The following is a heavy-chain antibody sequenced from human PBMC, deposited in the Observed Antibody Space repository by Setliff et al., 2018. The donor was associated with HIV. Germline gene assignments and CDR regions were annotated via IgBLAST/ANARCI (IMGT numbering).Heavy chain of an antibody. V-gene: IGHV4-39*01. D-gene: IGHD2-2*01. CDR1: GGSINSGHYY. CDR3: ARHFGGDYQLPDLFDY. Sequence: SETLSLTCSVSGGSINSGHYYWSWIRHHPGKGLEWIGYIYYTGSTYFNPSLKSRVTISVDTSKNQFSLKLSSVTAADTAVYYCARHFGGDYQLPDLFDYWGQGTLVTVSS. CDR2: IYYTGST. J-gene: IGHJ4*02.